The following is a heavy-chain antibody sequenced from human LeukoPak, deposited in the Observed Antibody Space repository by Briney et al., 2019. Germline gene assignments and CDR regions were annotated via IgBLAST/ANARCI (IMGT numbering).Heavy chain of an antibody. CDR2: IDQAGSAK. Sequence: GGSLRLSCGASGFTFSDYLVSWVRQAPKKGLGWVANIDQAGSAKHYVDSAKGRFTISRNNARNSRYLQMNSLRAEDTAVYYCAIAAGWEQAYWGQGTLVTVSS. J-gene: IGHJ4*02. V-gene: IGHV3-7*01. CDR1: GFTFSDYL. D-gene: IGHD1-26*01. CDR3: AIAAGWEQAY.